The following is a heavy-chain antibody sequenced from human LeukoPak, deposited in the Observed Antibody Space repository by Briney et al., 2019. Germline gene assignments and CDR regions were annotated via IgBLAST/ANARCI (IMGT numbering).Heavy chain of an antibody. CDR1: GYSFFLYG. V-gene: IGHV1-18*03. CDR2: VSVSTGDT. CDR3: ARDENYGIFFNVDY. D-gene: IGHD4-17*01. Sequence: GASVKVSCKASGYSFFLYGISRVRQAPGEGPEWMGWVSVSTGDTKYAQKFQGRVTMTADTSSSTAYMELRSLRLDDMGVYYCARDENYGIFFNVDYWGQGTLVAVSS. J-gene: IGHJ4*02.